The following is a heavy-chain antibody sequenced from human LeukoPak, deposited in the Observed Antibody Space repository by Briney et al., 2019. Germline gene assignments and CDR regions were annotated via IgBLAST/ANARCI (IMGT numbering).Heavy chain of an antibody. CDR1: GFTFSSYW. D-gene: IGHD1-26*01. V-gene: IGHV3-74*01. Sequence: GGSLRLSCAASGFTFSSYWMNWVRQAPGKGLVWLSHINNDGSSINYADSVKGRFTISRDNAKNSLYLQMNSLRAEDTAVYYCARIWDGYSGSDYWGQGTLVPSPQ. J-gene: IGHJ4*02. CDR2: INNDGSSI. CDR3: ARIWDGYSGSDY.